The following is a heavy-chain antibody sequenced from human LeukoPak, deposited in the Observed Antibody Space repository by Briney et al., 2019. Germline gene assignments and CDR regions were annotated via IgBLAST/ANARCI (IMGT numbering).Heavy chain of an antibody. J-gene: IGHJ5*02. D-gene: IGHD3-10*01. CDR1: GGSISSYY. V-gene: IGHV4-59*12. CDR2: IYYSGST. CDR3: AREVRYGSGSYRWFDP. Sequence: SETLSLTCTVSGGSISSYYWSWIRQPPGKGLEWIGYIYYSGSTYYNPSLKSRVTISVDTSKNQFSLKLSSVTAADTAVYYCAREVRYGSGSYRWFDPWGQGTLVTVSS.